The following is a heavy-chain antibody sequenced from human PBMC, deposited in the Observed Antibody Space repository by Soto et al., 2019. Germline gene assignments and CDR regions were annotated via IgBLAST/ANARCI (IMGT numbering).Heavy chain of an antibody. CDR2: IVVGSGNT. V-gene: IGHV1-58*01. Sequence: GASVKVSCKASGFTFTSSAVQWVRQARGQRLEWIGWIVVGSGNTNYAQKFQERVTITRDMSTSTAYMELSSLRSEDTAVYYCAAETAAAGTVFIYYYGMDVWGQGTTVTDS. J-gene: IGHJ6*02. D-gene: IGHD6-13*01. CDR1: GFTFTSSA. CDR3: AAETAAAGTVFIYYYGMDV.